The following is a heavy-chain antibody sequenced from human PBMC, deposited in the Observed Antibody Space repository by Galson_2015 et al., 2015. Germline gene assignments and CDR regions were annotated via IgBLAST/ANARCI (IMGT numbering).Heavy chain of an antibody. CDR3: AKSYDYIWGSSKNWFDP. Sequence: SVKVSCKASGYTFTSYGISWVRQAPGQGLEWMGWISAYNGNTNYAQKLQGRVTMTTDTSTSTAYMELRSLRSDDTAVYYCAKSYDYIWGSSKNWFDPWGQGTLVTVSS. V-gene: IGHV1-18*01. J-gene: IGHJ5*02. D-gene: IGHD3-16*01. CDR1: GYTFTSYG. CDR2: ISAYNGNT.